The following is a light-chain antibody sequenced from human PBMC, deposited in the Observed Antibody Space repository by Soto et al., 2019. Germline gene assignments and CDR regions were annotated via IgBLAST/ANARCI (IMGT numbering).Light chain of an antibody. CDR3: SSYTSSSTYV. V-gene: IGLV2-18*02. Sequence: QSALTQPPSVSGSPGQSVTLSCPGTSSDVGSYNRVSWYQRSPGTAPKLMIYEVTNRPSGVPDRFSGSKSGNTASLTISGLQAEDEADYYCSSYTSSSTYVFGTGTKVTVL. CDR1: SSDVGSYNR. CDR2: EVT. J-gene: IGLJ1*01.